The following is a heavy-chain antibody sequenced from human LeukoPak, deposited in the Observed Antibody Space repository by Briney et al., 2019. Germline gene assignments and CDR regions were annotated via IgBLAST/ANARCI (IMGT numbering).Heavy chain of an antibody. Sequence: GRSLSLSCAASGPSSSIDWMTWVREAPREGLGWVANIKPEGSDKYHVDSVKGRFTISRDNAKNSLYLQMNSLRPEDTAVYFCAKGHYGMDVCGQGTTVTVSS. CDR3: AKGHYGMDV. CDR2: IKPEGSDK. V-gene: IGHV3-7*01. J-gene: IGHJ6*02. CDR1: GPSSSIDW.